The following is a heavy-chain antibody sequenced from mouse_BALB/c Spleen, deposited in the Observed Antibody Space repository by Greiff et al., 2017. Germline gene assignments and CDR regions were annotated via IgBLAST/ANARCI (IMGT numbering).Heavy chain of an antibody. CDR2: IYPGDGDT. CDR1: GYAFSSYW. J-gene: IGHJ4*01. D-gene: IGHD2-14*01. V-gene: IGHV1-80*01. Sequence: QVQLKQSGAELVRPGSSVKISCKASGYAFSSYWMNWVKQRPGQGLEWIGQIYPGDGDTNYNGKFKGKATLTADKSSSTAYMQLSSLTSEDSAVYFCAKGYRYAYAMDYWGQGTSVTVSS. CDR3: AKGYRYAYAMDY.